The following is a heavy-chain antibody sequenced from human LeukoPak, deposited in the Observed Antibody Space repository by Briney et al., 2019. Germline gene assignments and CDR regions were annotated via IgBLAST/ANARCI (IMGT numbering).Heavy chain of an antibody. CDR1: GGSIGTTNYY. D-gene: IGHD3-9*01. CDR3: ARQRADYFYYYVDV. CDR2: IYYSETT. Sequence: SETLSLTCTVSGGSIGTTNYYWGWLRQPPGKGLEWIGSIYYSETTYDNPSLESRVTISIETSKNEFSLKLSSVTAADTAVYYCARQRADYFYYYVDVWGKGTTVTVS. J-gene: IGHJ6*03. V-gene: IGHV4-39*01.